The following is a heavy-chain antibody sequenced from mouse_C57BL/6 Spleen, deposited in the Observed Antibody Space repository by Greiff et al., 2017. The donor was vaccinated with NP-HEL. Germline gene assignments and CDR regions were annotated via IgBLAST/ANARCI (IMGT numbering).Heavy chain of an antibody. V-gene: IGHV1-53*01. Sequence: VQLQQPGTELVKPGASVKLSCKASGYTFTSYWMHWVKQRPGQGLEWIGNINPSNGGTTYNEKFKSKATLTVDKSSSTAYMQLSSLTSEDSAVYYCAGPFITTVVASYYAMDYGGKGTSVTVSS. J-gene: IGHJ4*01. D-gene: IGHD1-1*01. CDR1: GYTFTSYW. CDR2: INPSNGGT. CDR3: AGPFITTVVASYYAMDY.